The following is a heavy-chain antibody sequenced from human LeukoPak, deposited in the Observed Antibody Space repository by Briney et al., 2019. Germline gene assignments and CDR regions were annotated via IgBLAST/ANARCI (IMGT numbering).Heavy chain of an antibody. CDR1: GGSIPNYY. CDR3: AREATMAV. Sequence: SETLSLTCAVSGGSIPNYYCSWIRQPAGKGLEWIGRTSASGSTNYNPSLKSRVTMSADTSKNQFSLKLTSVTAADTAVYYCAREATMAVWGQGTLVTVSS. V-gene: IGHV4-4*07. J-gene: IGHJ4*02. D-gene: IGHD3-10*01. CDR2: TSASGST.